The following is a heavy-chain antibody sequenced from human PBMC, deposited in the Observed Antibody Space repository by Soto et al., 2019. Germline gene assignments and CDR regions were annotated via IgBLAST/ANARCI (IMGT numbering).Heavy chain of an antibody. CDR1: GYTFTSYA. Sequence: ASVKVSCKASGYTFTSYAMHWVRQAPGQRLEWMGWINAGNGNTKYSQKFQGRVTITRDTSASTAYMELSSLRSEDTAVYYCARTGAPASSYDFWSGYYTANWFDTWGQGTLVTVSS. J-gene: IGHJ5*02. CDR3: ARTGAPASSYDFWSGYYTANWFDT. V-gene: IGHV1-3*01. D-gene: IGHD3-3*01. CDR2: INAGNGNT.